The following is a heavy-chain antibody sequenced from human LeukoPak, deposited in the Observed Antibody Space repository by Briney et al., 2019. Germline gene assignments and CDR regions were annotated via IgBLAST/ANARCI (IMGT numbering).Heavy chain of an antibody. CDR1: GFTFSSYS. CDR2: ISSSSSTI. V-gene: IGHV3-48*01. Sequence: GGSLRLSCAASGFTFSSYSMNWVRQAPGKGLEWVSYISSSSSTIYYADSVKGRFTISRDNAKNSLYLQMNSLRAEDTAVYYCASFTRYSSGWHDAFDIWGQGTMVTVSS. J-gene: IGHJ3*02. D-gene: IGHD6-19*01. CDR3: ASFTRYSSGWHDAFDI.